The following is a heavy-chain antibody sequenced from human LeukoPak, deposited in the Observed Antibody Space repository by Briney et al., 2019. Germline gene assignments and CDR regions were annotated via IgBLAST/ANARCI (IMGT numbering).Heavy chain of an antibody. Sequence: ASVKVSCKASGYTFTSYGISWVRQAPGQGLEWMGWISAYNGNTNYAQKLQGRVTMTTDTSTSTAYMELRSLRFDDTAVYYCARADIVVVPAAIDYWGQGTLVTVSS. CDR1: GYTFTSYG. J-gene: IGHJ4*02. CDR2: ISAYNGNT. V-gene: IGHV1-18*01. CDR3: ARADIVVVPAAIDY. D-gene: IGHD2-2*01.